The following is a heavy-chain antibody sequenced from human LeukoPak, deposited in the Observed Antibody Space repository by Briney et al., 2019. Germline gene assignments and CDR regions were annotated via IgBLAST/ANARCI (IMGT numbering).Heavy chain of an antibody. CDR2: INHSGST. J-gene: IGHJ6*02. CDR1: GGSFSGYY. Sequence: SETLSLTCAVYGGSFSGYYWSWIRQPPGKGLEWIGEINHSGSTNYNPSLKSRVTISVDTSKNQFSLKLSSVTAADTAVYCCARVPPYGMDVWGQGTTVTVSS. CDR3: ARVPPYGMDV. V-gene: IGHV4-34*01.